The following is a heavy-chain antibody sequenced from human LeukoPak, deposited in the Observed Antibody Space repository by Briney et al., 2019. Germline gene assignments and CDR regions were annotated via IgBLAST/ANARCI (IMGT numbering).Heavy chain of an antibody. CDR1: GGSISSSSYY. D-gene: IGHD2-2*01. J-gene: IGHJ3*02. CDR2: IYYSGST. Sequence: KPSETLSLTCTVSGGSISSSSYYWGWIRQPPGKGLEWIGSIYYSGSTYYNPSLKSRVTISVDTSKNQFSLKLSSVTAADTAVYYCARLPAGDLAMGHAFDIWGQGTMATVSS. V-gene: IGHV4-39*01. CDR3: ARLPAGDLAMGHAFDI.